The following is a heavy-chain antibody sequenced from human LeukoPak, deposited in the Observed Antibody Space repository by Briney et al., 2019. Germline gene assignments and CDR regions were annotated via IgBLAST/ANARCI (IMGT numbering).Heavy chain of an antibody. CDR3: AKIKYSTPPTTVSYYYYYMDV. CDR2: IYTSGST. CDR1: GGSISSYY. J-gene: IGHJ6*03. D-gene: IGHD6-6*01. V-gene: IGHV4-4*07. Sequence: SETLSLTCTVSGGSISSYYWSWIRQPAGKGLEWIGRIYTSGSTNYNPSLKSRVTMSVDTSKNQFSLKLSSVTAADTAVYYCAKIKYSTPPTTVSYYYYYMDVGGKGTTVTVS.